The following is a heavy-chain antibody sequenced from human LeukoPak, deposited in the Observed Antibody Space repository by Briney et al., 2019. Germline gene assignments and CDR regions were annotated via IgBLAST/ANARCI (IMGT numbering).Heavy chain of an antibody. Sequence: GRSLRLSCAAAGFTFSSYGMHWVRQAPGKGMGWVAVISYDGSNKYYADSVKGRFTISRDNSKNTLYLQMNSLRAEDTAVYYCAKVRGLTMVRGVIDYWGQGTLVTVSS. CDR1: GFTFSSYG. D-gene: IGHD3-10*01. CDR3: AKVRGLTMVRGVIDY. CDR2: ISYDGSNK. V-gene: IGHV3-30*18. J-gene: IGHJ4*02.